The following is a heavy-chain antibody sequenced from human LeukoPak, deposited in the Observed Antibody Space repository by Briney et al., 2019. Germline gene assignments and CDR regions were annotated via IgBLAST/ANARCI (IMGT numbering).Heavy chain of an antibody. Sequence: GGSLRLSCAASGFTFSSSGMHWVRQAPGKGLEWVAFDGTSKYYADSVKGRFTISRDNSKNTVYLQMNSLRAEGTAVYYCAKETRGSYSDYWGQGTLVTVSS. CDR2: DGTSK. J-gene: IGHJ4*02. CDR1: GFTFSSSG. CDR3: AKETRGSYSDY. V-gene: IGHV3-30*02. D-gene: IGHD1-26*01.